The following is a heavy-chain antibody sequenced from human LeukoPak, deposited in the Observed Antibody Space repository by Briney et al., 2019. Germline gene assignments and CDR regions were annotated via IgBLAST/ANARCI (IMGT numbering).Heavy chain of an antibody. D-gene: IGHD3-3*01. Sequence: PGGSLRLSCAASGFTFSSYAMSWVRQAPGKGLEWVSAISGSGGSTYYADSVKGRFTISRGNSKNTLYLQMNSLRAEDTAVYYCAKDLQPLEWLSPYFDYWGQGTLVTVSS. J-gene: IGHJ4*02. CDR3: AKDLQPLEWLSPYFDY. CDR1: GFTFSSYA. CDR2: ISGSGGST. V-gene: IGHV3-23*01.